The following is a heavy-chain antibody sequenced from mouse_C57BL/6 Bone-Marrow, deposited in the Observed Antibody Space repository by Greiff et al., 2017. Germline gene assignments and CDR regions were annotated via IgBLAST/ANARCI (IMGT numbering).Heavy chain of an antibody. Sequence: VQLQQSGAELVRPGASVTLSCKASGYTFTDYEMHWVKQTPVHGLEWIGAIDPETGGTAYNQKFKGKAILTADKSSSTAYMELRSLTSEDSAVYYRTRGGSGYDYWGQGTTLTVSS. D-gene: IGHD3-2*02. J-gene: IGHJ2*01. CDR2: IDPETGGT. CDR3: TRGGSGYDY. CDR1: GYTFTDYE. V-gene: IGHV1-15*01.